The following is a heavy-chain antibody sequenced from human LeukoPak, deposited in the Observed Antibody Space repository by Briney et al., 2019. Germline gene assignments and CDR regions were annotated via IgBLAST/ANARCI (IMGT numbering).Heavy chain of an antibody. CDR1: GGSISSYY. V-gene: IGHV4-59*08. Sequence: PSETLSLTCTVSGGSISSYYWSWIRQPPGKGLEWIGYIFYSASTNYNPSLKSRVTISVDTSKNQVSLKLRSVTAADTAVYYCARTNPSFDYWGQGTLVTVSS. J-gene: IGHJ4*02. CDR3: ARTNPSFDY. CDR2: IFYSAST.